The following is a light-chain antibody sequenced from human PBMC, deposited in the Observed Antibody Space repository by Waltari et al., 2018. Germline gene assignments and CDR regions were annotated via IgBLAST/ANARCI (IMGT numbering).Light chain of an antibody. CDR2: NAS. Sequence: EIVLTQPSGTLSFSPGERAKLSCRSSKAISNSYVAWYQQKPGQSHRLRIDNASLRGTGIPDKFSGSGSGTDFTLTISRLEPEDFAVYYCQQYGSPPRTFGQGNKVEIK. CDR1: KAISNSY. J-gene: IGKJ1*01. V-gene: IGKV3-20*01. CDR3: QQYGSPPRT.